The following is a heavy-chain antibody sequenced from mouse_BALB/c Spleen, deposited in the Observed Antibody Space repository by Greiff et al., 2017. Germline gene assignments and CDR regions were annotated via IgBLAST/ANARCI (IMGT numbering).Heavy chain of an antibody. Sequence: LQQPGAELVKPGASVKMSCKASGYTFTSSNMHWVKQTPGQGLEWIGAIYPGNGDTSYNQKFKGKATLTADKSSSTAYMQLSSLTSEDSAVYYCARGYPYDYGSSYDWYFDVWGAGTTVTVSS. CDR3: ARGYPYDYGSSYDWYFDV. V-gene: IGHV1-12*01. CDR1: GYTFTSSN. J-gene: IGHJ1*01. CDR2: IYPGNGDT. D-gene: IGHD1-1*01.